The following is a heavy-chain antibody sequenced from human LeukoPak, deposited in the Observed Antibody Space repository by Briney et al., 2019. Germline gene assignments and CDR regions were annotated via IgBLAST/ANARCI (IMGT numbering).Heavy chain of an antibody. CDR2: ISSSTHYT. CDR3: ARDPETWQAA. J-gene: IGHJ4*02. CDR1: GFTFSDYY. D-gene: IGHD6-25*01. Sequence: GGSLRLSCAASGFTFSDYYMTWIRQAPGKGLEWVSYISSSTHYTNYADSVKGRFTISRDNAKNSLYLQMNSLSAEDTAVYYCARDPETWQAAWGQGTLVTVSS. V-gene: IGHV3-11*05.